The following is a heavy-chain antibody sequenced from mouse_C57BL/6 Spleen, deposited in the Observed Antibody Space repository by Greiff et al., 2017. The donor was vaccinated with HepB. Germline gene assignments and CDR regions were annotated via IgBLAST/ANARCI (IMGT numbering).Heavy chain of an antibody. CDR1: GYSFTDYN. Sequence: VQLQQSGPELVKPGASVKISCKASGYSFTDYNMNWVKQSNGKSLEWIGVINPNYGTTSFNQKFKGKATLTVDQSASTAYMQLNSLTSEDSAVYYCARGYYGSSYSAMDYWGQGTSVTVSS. J-gene: IGHJ4*01. CDR2: INPNYGTT. V-gene: IGHV1-39*01. CDR3: ARGYYGSSYSAMDY. D-gene: IGHD1-1*01.